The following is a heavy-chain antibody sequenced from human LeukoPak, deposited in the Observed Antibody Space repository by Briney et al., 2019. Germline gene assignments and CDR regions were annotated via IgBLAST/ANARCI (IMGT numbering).Heavy chain of an antibody. CDR2: LYHSGNT. CDR3: LAISSWYYFDY. Sequence: SETLSLTCAVSGYSFSSGYYWGWIRQSPGKGLEWIGSLYHSGNTYYNPSLKSRVTISVDTSMNQFSLKLRSVTAADTAVYYCLAISSWYYFDYWGQGALVTVSS. CDR1: GYSFSSGYY. D-gene: IGHD6-13*01. J-gene: IGHJ4*02. V-gene: IGHV4-38-2*01.